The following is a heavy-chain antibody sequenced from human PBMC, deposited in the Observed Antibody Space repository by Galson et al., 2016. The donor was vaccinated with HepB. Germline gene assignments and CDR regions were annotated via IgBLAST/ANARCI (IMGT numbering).Heavy chain of an antibody. CDR3: AGLGHDLPDW. CDR2: IDPSDSYT. CDR1: GYTFTTYW. D-gene: IGHD3-9*01. V-gene: IGHV5-10-1*01. Sequence: QSGAEVKKPGESLRISCKGSGYTFTTYWISWVRQMPGKGLEWMGRIDPSDSYTNYRPSFEGHVTISADKSISTSYLQWSSLKASDTAMYYCAGLGHDLPDWWGQGSLVTVSS. J-gene: IGHJ4*02.